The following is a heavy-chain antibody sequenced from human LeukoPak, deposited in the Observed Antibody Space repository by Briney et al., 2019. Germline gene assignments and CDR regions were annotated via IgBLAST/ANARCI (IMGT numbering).Heavy chain of an antibody. J-gene: IGHJ5*02. CDR3: ARDQFPYCSGGSCYNWFDP. Sequence: SETLSLTCTVSGGSISSGGYYWSWIRQHPGKGLEWIGYTYYSGSTYYNPSLKSRVTISVDTSKNQFSLKLSSVTAADTAVYYCARDQFPYCSGGSCYNWFDPWGQGTLVTVSS. CDR2: TYYSGST. D-gene: IGHD2-15*01. V-gene: IGHV4-31*03. CDR1: GGSISSGGYY.